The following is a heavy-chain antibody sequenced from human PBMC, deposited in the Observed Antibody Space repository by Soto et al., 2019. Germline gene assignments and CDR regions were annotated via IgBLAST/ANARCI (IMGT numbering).Heavy chain of an antibody. CDR1: GGSITGYY. CDR3: ARVGTSGWSPDY. J-gene: IGHJ4*01. Sequence: QVQLQESGPGLVKPSETLSLTCTVSGGSITGYYWTWIRQPPGKGLEWIGYIFFSGTTNCNPSLRSRVTMLVDTSKNQFSLKLSSVTAADTAVYYCARVGTSGWSPDYWGHGTLVTVSS. V-gene: IGHV4-59*01. CDR2: IFFSGTT. D-gene: IGHD6-19*01.